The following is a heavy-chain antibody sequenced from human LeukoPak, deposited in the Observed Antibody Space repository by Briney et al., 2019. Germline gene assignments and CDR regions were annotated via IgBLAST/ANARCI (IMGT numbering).Heavy chain of an antibody. V-gene: IGHV3-48*02. CDR3: ARVVSGSGYSIY. J-gene: IGHJ4*02. Sequence: PGGSLRLSCAASGFTFSSYSMNWVRQAPGKGLEWVSYISSSGSTKYYADSVKGRSTISRDNAQNSLYLQMNSLRDEDTAVYYCARVVSGSGYSIYWGQGTLVTVSS. CDR2: ISSSGSTK. CDR1: GFTFSSYS. D-gene: IGHD3-3*01.